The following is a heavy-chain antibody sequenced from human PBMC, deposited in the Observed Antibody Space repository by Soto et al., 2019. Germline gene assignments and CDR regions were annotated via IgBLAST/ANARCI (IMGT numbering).Heavy chain of an antibody. CDR1: GFSLYTSGVG. Sequence: QITLKESGPTLVKPTQTLTLTCTFSGFSLYTSGVGVGWIRQPPGKALEWLALIYWDDDERYSPSLKSRLTITKDTSKNQVVLTMTNMDTVDTATYYCVYLSWQNFDHWGQGTLVTVSS. D-gene: IGHD3-16*02. CDR2: IYWDDDE. J-gene: IGHJ4*02. V-gene: IGHV2-5*02. CDR3: VYLSWQNFDH.